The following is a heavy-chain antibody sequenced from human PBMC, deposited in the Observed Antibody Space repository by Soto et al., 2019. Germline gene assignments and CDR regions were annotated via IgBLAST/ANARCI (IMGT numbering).Heavy chain of an antibody. CDR2: INSDGSIT. CDR3: AIRASYYDSSGYFDY. V-gene: IGHV3-74*01. CDR1: GFTFSSYW. D-gene: IGHD3-22*01. J-gene: IGHJ4*02. Sequence: EVQLVESGGGLVQPGGSLRLSCAASGFTFSSYWMHWVRQAPGKGLVWVSRINSDGSITSYADSVKGRFTISRDNAXXTLYLQMNSLRAEDTAVYYCAIRASYYDSSGYFDYWGQGTLVTVSS.